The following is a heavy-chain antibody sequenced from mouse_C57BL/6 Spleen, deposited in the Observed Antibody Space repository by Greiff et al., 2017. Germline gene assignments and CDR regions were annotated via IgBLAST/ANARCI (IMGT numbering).Heavy chain of an antibody. J-gene: IGHJ4*01. D-gene: IGHD1-1*01. CDR1: GFTFSSYA. CDR3: ARYPDYYGRGVDD. V-gene: IGHV5-4*03. CDR2: ISDGGSYT. Sequence: EVKLMESGGGLVKPGGSLKLSCAASGFTFSSYAMSWVRQTPEKRLEWVATISDGGSYTYYPDNVKGRFTISRDNAKNNLYLQMSYLKSEDTAMYYCARYPDYYGRGVDDWGQGTSVTVSS.